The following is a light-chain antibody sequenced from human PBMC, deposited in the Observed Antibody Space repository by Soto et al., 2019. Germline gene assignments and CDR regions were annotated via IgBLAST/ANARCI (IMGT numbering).Light chain of an antibody. CDR2: GNR. Sequence: QAVVTQPPSVSGAPGQRVTISCTGNSSNLGAGYDVHWYQQLPGAAPKLVIFGNRNRPSGVPERFSGSKSGTSASLAITGHQAEDEADYYCQAYDYCLTASVFGGGTKVIVL. V-gene: IGLV1-40*01. CDR3: QAYDYCLTASV. CDR1: SSNLGAGYD. J-gene: IGLJ3*02.